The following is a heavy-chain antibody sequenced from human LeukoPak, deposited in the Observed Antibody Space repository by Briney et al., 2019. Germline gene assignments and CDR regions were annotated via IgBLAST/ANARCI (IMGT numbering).Heavy chain of an antibody. Sequence: RPGGSLRLFCAASGFTFSSYAMSWVRQAPGKGLEWVSAISGSGGSTYYADSVKGRFTISRDNSKNTLYLQMNSLRAEDTAVYYCAKDRTTMIVVVTDFDYWGQGTLVTVSS. D-gene: IGHD3-22*01. CDR3: AKDRTTMIVVVTDFDY. V-gene: IGHV3-23*01. CDR1: GFTFSSYA. J-gene: IGHJ4*02. CDR2: ISGSGGST.